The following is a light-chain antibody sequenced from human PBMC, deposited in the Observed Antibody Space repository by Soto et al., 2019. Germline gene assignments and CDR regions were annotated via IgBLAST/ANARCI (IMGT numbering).Light chain of an antibody. J-gene: IGLJ2*01. V-gene: IGLV2-14*01. Sequence: QSVLTQPASVSGSPGQSITISCTGTSSDIGYSNSVSWFQQHPGKATKLMISEVSNRPSGVSNRFSGSKFDKKASLTISGLQAEDEADYYCASYTTTGTVLFGAGTQLTVL. CDR3: ASYTTTGTVL. CDR2: EVS. CDR1: SSDIGYSNS.